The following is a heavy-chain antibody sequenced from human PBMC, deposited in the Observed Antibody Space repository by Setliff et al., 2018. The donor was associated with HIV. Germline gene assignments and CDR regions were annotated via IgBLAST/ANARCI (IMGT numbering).Heavy chain of an antibody. Sequence: GESLQISCKGSGYSFTNYWTGWVRQMPGKGLEWKGIISPDDSDTRYSPSSQGQVTISADKSISTAYLQWSSLKASDTAMYYCASGRKKNYDLFSGYYRILGVDFDYWGQGTLVTVSS. J-gene: IGHJ4*02. CDR2: ISPDDSDT. D-gene: IGHD3-3*01. CDR3: ASGRKKNYDLFSGYYRILGVDFDY. CDR1: GYSFTNYW. V-gene: IGHV5-51*01.